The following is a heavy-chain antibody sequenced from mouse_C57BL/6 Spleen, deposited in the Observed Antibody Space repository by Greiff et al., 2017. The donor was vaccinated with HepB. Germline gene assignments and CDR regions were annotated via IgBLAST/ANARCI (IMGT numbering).Heavy chain of an antibody. D-gene: IGHD2-2*01. J-gene: IGHJ2*01. CDR1: GYTFTDYY. Sequence: VQLQQSGAELVRPGASVKLSCKASGYTFTDYYINWVKQRPGQGLEWIARIYPGSGNTYYNEKFKGKATLTAEKSSSTAYMQLSSLTSEDSAVYFCARMVTTRSYFDYWGQGTTLTVSS. V-gene: IGHV1-76*01. CDR3: ARMVTTRSYFDY. CDR2: IYPGSGNT.